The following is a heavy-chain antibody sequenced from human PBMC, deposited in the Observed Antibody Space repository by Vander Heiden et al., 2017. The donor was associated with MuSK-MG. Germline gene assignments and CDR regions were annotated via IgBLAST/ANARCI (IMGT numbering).Heavy chain of an antibody. Sequence: QVPLVQSGAEVKKPGSPVKVSGKASGGTFGRYAISWVRQAPGQGLEWMGGIIPIFGTANYAQKFQGIVTITADESTSTAYMGLSSLRSEDTAVYYCARDPDYGGKSYLDYWGQGTLVTVSS. CDR3: ARDPDYGGKSYLDY. D-gene: IGHD4-17*01. CDR2: IIPIFGTA. CDR1: GGTFGRYA. V-gene: IGHV1-69*01. J-gene: IGHJ4*02.